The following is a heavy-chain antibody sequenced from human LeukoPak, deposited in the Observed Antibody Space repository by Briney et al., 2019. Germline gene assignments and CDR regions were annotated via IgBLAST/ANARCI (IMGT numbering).Heavy chain of an antibody. CDR1: GYTFTSYY. D-gene: IGHD3-10*01. J-gene: IGHJ4*02. Sequence: ASVKVSCKASGYTFTSYYMHWVRQAPGQGLEWMGWINPNSGGTNYAQKFQGRVTMTRDTSISTAYMELSRLRSDDTAVYYCARAQLKLLWFGEFPYYFDYWGQGTLVTVSS. CDR3: ARAQLKLLWFGEFPYYFDY. CDR2: INPNSGGT. V-gene: IGHV1-2*02.